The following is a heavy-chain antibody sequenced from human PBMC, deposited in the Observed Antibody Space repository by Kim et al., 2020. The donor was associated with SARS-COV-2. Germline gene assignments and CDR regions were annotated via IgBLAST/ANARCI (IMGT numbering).Heavy chain of an antibody. D-gene: IGHD3-3*01. J-gene: IGHJ4*02. CDR3: ARGRITIFGVVTAFDY. Sequence: SLKSRITISVDTSKNQFSQKLSSVTAADTAVYYCARGRITIFGVVTAFDYWGQGTLVTVSS. V-gene: IGHV4-31*02.